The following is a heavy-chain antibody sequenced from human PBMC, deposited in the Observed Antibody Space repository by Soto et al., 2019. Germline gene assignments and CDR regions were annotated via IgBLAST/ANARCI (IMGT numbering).Heavy chain of an antibody. CDR3: ARGAWFGELLGPIDY. J-gene: IGHJ4*02. Sequence: QVQLVESGGGVVQPGRSLRLSCAASGFTFSSYGMHWVRQAPGKGLEWVAVIWYDGSNKYYADSVKGRFTISRDNSKNTLYLQMNSLGAEDTAVYYCARGAWFGELLGPIDYWGQGTLVTVSS. D-gene: IGHD3-10*01. CDR2: IWYDGSNK. CDR1: GFTFSSYG. V-gene: IGHV3-33*01.